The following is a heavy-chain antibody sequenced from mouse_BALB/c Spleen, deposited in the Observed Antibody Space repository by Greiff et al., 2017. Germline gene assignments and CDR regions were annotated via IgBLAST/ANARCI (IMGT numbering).Heavy chain of an antibody. CDR2: IDPENGNT. Sequence: VQLKQSGAELVRPGALVKLSCKASGFNIKDYYMHWVKQRPEQGLEWIGWIDPENGNTIYDPKFQGKASITADTSSNTAYLQLSSLTSEDTAVYYCARKYGNYSYAMDYWGQGTSVTVSS. V-gene: IGHV14-1*02. D-gene: IGHD2-10*02. J-gene: IGHJ4*01. CDR3: ARKYGNYSYAMDY. CDR1: GFNIKDYY.